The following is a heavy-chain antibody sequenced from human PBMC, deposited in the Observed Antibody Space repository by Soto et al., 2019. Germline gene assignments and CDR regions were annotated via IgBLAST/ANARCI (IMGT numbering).Heavy chain of an antibody. CDR1: GITFSNYA. CDR2: ISGSGGST. D-gene: IGHD1-26*01. Sequence: HPGGSLRLSCAASGITFSNYAMSWVRQAPGKGLEWVSVISGSGGSTHYADSVKGRFTITRDNSKNTLYLQMNSLRAEDTAVYYCAKDSAYDFYYYYYIDVWGKGTTVTVSS. V-gene: IGHV3-23*01. J-gene: IGHJ6*03. CDR3: AKDSAYDFYYYYYIDV.